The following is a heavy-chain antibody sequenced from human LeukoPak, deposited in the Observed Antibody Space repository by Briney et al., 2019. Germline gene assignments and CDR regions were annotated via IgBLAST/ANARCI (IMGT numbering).Heavy chain of an antibody. CDR2: INHSGST. CDR1: GGSFSGYY. J-gene: IGHJ4*02. D-gene: IGHD5-24*01. V-gene: IGHV4-34*01. CDR3: ARWLHDSPFDY. Sequence: SETLSLTCAVYGGSFSGYYWSWIRQPPGKGLEWIGEINHSGSTNYNPSLKSRVTISVDTSKNQFSLKLSSVTAADTAVYYCARWLHDSPFDYWGQGTLVTVSS.